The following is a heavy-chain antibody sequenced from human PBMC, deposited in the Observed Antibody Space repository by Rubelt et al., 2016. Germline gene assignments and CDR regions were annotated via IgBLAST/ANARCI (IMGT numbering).Heavy chain of an antibody. V-gene: IGHV3-30*04. Sequence: GSGGGLVQPGGSLRLSCAASGFSFSSCAMHWVRQAPGKGLEWVAVISYDGKNKFYADSVKGRFTITRDNSKNTLYLQMSSLRAEDTAVYYCARGFDKAYSISWSSWGQGTLVTVSS. J-gene: IGHJ4*02. CDR3: ARGFDKAYSISWSS. D-gene: IGHD6-13*01. CDR2: ISYDGKNK. CDR1: GFSFSSCA.